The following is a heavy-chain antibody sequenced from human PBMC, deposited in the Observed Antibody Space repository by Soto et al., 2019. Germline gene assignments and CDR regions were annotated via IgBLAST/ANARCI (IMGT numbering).Heavy chain of an antibody. CDR1: GFTFTYAW. D-gene: IGHD3-10*01. CDR2: IKSKTAGGTT. J-gene: IGHJ5*02. CDR3: ATDGGA. Sequence: EVQLVEPGGGLVKPGGSLTLSCAASGFTFTYAWRNWVRQAPGTGLEWVGRIKSKTAGGTTDYTAPVKGRFTISRDDSKNTLFLQMNSLKAEDTAVYYCATDGGAWGQGTLVTVSS. V-gene: IGHV3-15*07.